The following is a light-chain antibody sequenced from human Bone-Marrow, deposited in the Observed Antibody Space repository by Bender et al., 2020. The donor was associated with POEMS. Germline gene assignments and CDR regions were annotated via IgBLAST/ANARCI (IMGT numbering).Light chain of an antibody. V-gene: IGLV1-51*01. J-gene: IGLJ2*01. CDR3: GTWDTTLRGLV. Sequence: QSMLTPPPSVSAAPGQKLTISCSGSSSNIGNNYVFWYQQVPGTAPKLLIYDNNERPSGIPDRFSASKSGTSATLGITGLQTADEADYYCGTWDTTLRGLVFGGGTKLTVL. CDR2: DNN. CDR1: SSNIGNNY.